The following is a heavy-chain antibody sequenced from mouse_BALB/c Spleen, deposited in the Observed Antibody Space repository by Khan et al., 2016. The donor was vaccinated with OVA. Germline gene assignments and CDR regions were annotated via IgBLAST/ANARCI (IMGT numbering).Heavy chain of an antibody. D-gene: IGHD1-1*01. Sequence: VQLQQSGPELVKPGASVKISCKASGYSFTGYFMNWVMQSHGKSLEWIGRINPHIGETFYNQKFRDKATLTVDESSSTAHMELRSLASEYSAVYYCARTYGSDFDYWGQGTTLTVSS. J-gene: IGHJ2*01. CDR2: INPHIGET. CDR1: GYSFTGYF. CDR3: ARTYGSDFDY. V-gene: IGHV1-20*02.